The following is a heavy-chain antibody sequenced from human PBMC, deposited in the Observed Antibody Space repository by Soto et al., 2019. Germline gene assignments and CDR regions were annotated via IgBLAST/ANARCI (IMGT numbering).Heavy chain of an antibody. V-gene: IGHV4-59*01. J-gene: IGHJ4*02. CDR1: GGSISSYY. CDR3: AGENSNHDY. D-gene: IGHD3-22*01. CDR2: IYYSGST. Sequence: SETLSLTCTASGGSISSYYWSWIRQPPGKGLEWIGYIYYSGSTNYNPSLKSRVTISVDTSKNQCSLKLSSVTAADTAVYYCAGENSNHDYWGQGTLVTVSS.